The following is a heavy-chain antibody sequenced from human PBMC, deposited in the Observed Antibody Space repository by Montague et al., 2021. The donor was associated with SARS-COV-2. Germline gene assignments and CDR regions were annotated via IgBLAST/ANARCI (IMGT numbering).Heavy chain of an antibody. CDR1: GGSFSTYY. D-gene: IGHD2-21*02. Sequence: SETLSLTCAVSGGSFSTYYWSWSRQPPGKGLEWKGESNNSGSANYNPSLKSRVTMSVDTSKNQFSLKLNSVTVADTAVYYCARLAYCGADCFSGWVIFIDSWGQRTLVTVSS. CDR2: SNNSGSA. J-gene: IGHJ4*02. CDR3: ARLAYCGADCFSGWVIFIDS. V-gene: IGHV4-34*01.